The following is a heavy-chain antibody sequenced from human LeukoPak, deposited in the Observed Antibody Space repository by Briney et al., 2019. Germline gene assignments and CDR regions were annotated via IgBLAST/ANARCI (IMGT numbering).Heavy chain of an antibody. J-gene: IGHJ4*02. V-gene: IGHV4-28*01. CDR3: ARKENVYYYFDY. CDR1: GYSITGSSW. CDR2: IYHSGTT. Sequence: SETLSLTCAVSGYSITGSSWWGWIRQPPGKGLEWIGYIYHSGTTYYNPSLQSRVTMSVDTSKNQFSLKLSSVTAVDTAVYYCARKENVYYYFDYWGQGTLVTVSS. D-gene: IGHD3-10*01.